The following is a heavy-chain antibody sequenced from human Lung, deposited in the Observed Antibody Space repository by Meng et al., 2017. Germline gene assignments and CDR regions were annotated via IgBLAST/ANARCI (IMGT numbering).Heavy chain of an antibody. CDR1: GFSFSSYA. Sequence: GESLKISCAASGFSFSSYAMSWVRHAPGKGLEWVSALSGGGSTTYYADSVKGRFAISRHNSKNTLYLRMNSLRAEDTALYYCAKYSYGLGDYLDYWGQGALVTVSS. CDR2: LSGGGSTT. J-gene: IGHJ4*02. V-gene: IGHV3-23*01. D-gene: IGHD3-10*01. CDR3: AKYSYGLGDYLDY.